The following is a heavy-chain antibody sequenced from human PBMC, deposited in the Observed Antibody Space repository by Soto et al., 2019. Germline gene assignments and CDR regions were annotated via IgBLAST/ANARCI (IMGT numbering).Heavy chain of an antibody. CDR2: TYYRSKWEN. CDR3: AGVAWFRGMDV. J-gene: IGHJ6*02. V-gene: IGHV6-1*01. D-gene: IGHD2-21*01. CDR1: GASVGRNSGG. Sequence: PSRTLSLTCXISGASVGRNSGGWTWIRQSPSRGLEWLGRTYYRSKWENDYAVSVKSRISINPDTSKNQVSLHLYSVTPEETAVYYCAGVAWFRGMDVWGQGTPVTVSS.